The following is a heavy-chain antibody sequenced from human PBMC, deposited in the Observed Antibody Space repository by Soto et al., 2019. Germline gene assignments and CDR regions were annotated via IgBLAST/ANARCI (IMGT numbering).Heavy chain of an antibody. V-gene: IGHV4-59*01. D-gene: IGHD5-12*01. Sequence: SETLSLTCTVSGGSISSYYWSWIRQPPGKGLEWIGYIYYSGNTNYNPSLKSRVTISVDTSKNQFSLKLSSVTAADTAVYYCARDSRHGGYDYSEYFQYWGQGTLVTVSS. CDR1: GGSISSYY. CDR3: ARDSRHGGYDYSEYFQY. J-gene: IGHJ1*01. CDR2: IYYSGNT.